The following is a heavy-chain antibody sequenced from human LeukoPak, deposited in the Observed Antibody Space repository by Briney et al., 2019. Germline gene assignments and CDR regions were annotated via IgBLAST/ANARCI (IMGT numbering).Heavy chain of an antibody. Sequence: GGSLRLSCAASGFTFSSYWMSWVRQAPGKGLEWVANIKQDGSERYYADSVKGRFTISRDNSKNTLYLQMNSLRAEDTAVYYCAKDPAGSSFYNYDSSGYPDYWGQGTLVTVSS. D-gene: IGHD3-22*01. CDR1: GFTFSSYW. V-gene: IGHV3-7*01. CDR3: AKDPAGSSFYNYDSSGYPDY. J-gene: IGHJ4*02. CDR2: IKQDGSER.